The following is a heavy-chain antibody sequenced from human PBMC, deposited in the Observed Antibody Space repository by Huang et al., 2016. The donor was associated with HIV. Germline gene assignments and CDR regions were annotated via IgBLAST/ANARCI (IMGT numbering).Heavy chain of an antibody. CDR1: GFTFDDYG. Sequence: EVQLVESGGGVVRHGVSLRLSCAASGFTFDDYGMSWVRQAPGKWLEWGSGSNWYGGSTGYADSVKGRFTSSRDNAKNSLYLQMTSLRSEDTALYHWARISLRLYYGMDVWGQGTTVTVSS. D-gene: IGHD3-16*01. CDR3: ARISLRLYYGMDV. V-gene: IGHV3-20*01. J-gene: IGHJ6*02. CDR2: SNWYGGST.